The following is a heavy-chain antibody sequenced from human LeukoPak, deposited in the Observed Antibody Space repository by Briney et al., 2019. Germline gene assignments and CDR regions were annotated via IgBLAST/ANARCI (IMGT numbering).Heavy chain of an antibody. CDR3: ARVDTATFDY. CDR2: ISSSSSYI. Sequence: GGSLTLSCAASGFTFSSHSMNWVRQAPGKGLEWVSSISSSSSYIYYADSVKGRFTISRDNAKNSLYLQMNSLRAEDTAVYYCARVDTATFDYWGQGTLVTVSS. CDR1: GFTFSSHS. D-gene: IGHD5-18*01. J-gene: IGHJ4*02. V-gene: IGHV3-21*01.